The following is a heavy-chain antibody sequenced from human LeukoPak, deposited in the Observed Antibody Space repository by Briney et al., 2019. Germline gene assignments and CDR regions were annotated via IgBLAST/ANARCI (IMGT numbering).Heavy chain of an antibody. V-gene: IGHV1-18*01. CDR1: GYSFTSYG. D-gene: IGHD6-13*01. CDR3: ARDLRRGSSSWYVSGGDY. J-gene: IGHJ4*02. Sequence: ASVKVSCKASGYSFTSYGISWVRQAPGQGLEWMGWITAYNDNTYYAQKLQGRVTMTTDTSTSTAYMELRSLRSDDTAVYYCARDLRRGSSSWYVSGGDYWGQGTLVTVSS. CDR2: ITAYNDNT.